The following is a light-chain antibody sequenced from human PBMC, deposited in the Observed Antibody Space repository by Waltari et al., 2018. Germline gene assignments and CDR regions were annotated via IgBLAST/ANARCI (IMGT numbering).Light chain of an antibody. CDR2: GAS. Sequence: EIVMTQSPATLSVSPGERATLPCRASQGVNTNLAWYQQKPGQAPSLLIYGASTRATGIPARFSGSGSGTEFTLTISSLQSEDFAVYYCQQYNNWPRTFGQGTKVEIK. CDR1: QGVNTN. CDR3: QQYNNWPRT. V-gene: IGKV3-15*01. J-gene: IGKJ1*01.